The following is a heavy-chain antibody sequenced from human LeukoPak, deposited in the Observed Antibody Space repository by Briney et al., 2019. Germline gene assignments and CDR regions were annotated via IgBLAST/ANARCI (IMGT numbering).Heavy chain of an antibody. V-gene: IGHV4-59*01. D-gene: IGHD6-19*01. Sequence: SETLSLTCTVSGGSISSYYWSWIRQPPGKGLEWIGYIYYSGSTNYNPSPKSRVTISVDTSKNQFSLKLSSVTAADTAVYYCARHLRRVAVAGRGSNWFDPWGQGTLVTVSS. CDR1: GGSISSYY. J-gene: IGHJ5*02. CDR3: ARHLRRVAVAGRGSNWFDP. CDR2: IYYSGST.